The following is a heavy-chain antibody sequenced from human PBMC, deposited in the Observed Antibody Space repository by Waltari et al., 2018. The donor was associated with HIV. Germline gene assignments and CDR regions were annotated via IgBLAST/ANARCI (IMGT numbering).Heavy chain of an antibody. CDR1: GGTFSGSY. CDR2: INHSGST. Sequence: QVQLRQWGAGMLKPSETLSLHCAVYGGTFSGSYWSWNRQPPGKGLEWIGEINHSGSTNYNPSLKSRVTISVDTSKNQFSLKLTSVTAAVTAVFYCARARLVSRGQYCSTTSCLPHYYYYYGMDVWGQGTTVTVSS. V-gene: IGHV4-34*01. CDR3: ARARLVSRGQYCSTTSCLPHYYYYYGMDV. J-gene: IGHJ6*02. D-gene: IGHD2-2*01.